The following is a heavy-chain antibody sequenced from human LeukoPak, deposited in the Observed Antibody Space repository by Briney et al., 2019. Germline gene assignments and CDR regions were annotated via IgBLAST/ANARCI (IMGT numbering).Heavy chain of an antibody. CDR1: GFTVIPNY. Sequence: GGSLRLSCAASGFTVIPNYISWVRQAPGKGLEWVSVIYGGGSTYYADSVRDRFTISRDNSKNTLYLQMNSLRAEDTAVYYCASASCSGSSCYSGYFVYWGQGTLVTVSS. CDR3: ASASCSGSSCYSGYFVY. J-gene: IGHJ4*02. CDR2: IYGGGST. V-gene: IGHV3-53*01. D-gene: IGHD2-15*01.